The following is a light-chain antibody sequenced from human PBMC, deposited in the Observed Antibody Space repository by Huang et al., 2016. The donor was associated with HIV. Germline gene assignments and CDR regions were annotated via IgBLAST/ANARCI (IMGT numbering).Light chain of an antibody. V-gene: IGKV3-15*01. J-gene: IGKJ1*01. Sequence: EKVMTQSPATLSVSPGERATLSCRASPSVSSNLAWYQQKPGQAPRLLIYGASTRATGIPARFSGSGSGTECTLTISSLQSEDFAVYYCQQYNNWPRTFGQGTKVEIK. CDR2: GAS. CDR3: QQYNNWPRT. CDR1: PSVSSN.